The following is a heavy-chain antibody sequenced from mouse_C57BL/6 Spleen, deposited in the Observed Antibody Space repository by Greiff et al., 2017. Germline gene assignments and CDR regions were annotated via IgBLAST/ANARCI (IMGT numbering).Heavy chain of an antibody. V-gene: IGHV3-6*01. CDR3: ARSMVSYAMDY. J-gene: IGHJ4*01. CDR2: ISYDGSN. D-gene: IGHD2-2*01. CDR1: GYSITSGYY. Sequence: EVQLQESGPGLVKPSQSLSLTCSVTGYSITSGYYWNWIRQFPGNKLEWMGYISYDGSNNYNPSLKNRISITRDTYKNQFFLKLNSVTTEDTATYYCARSMVSYAMDYWGQGTSVTVSS.